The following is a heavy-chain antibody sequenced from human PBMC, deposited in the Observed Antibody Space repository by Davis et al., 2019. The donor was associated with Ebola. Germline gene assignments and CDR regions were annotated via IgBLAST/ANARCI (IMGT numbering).Heavy chain of an antibody. V-gene: IGHV1-46*01. Sequence: AASVKVSCKASGYTFTSYYMHWVRQAPGQGLEWMGIINLSDGNTNYAQKFQGRVTMTRDTSTTTVYMELSSLRSEDTAVYYCARDDTGYSSNLGRFRDHPFDLWGQGTMVTVSS. J-gene: IGHJ3*01. CDR2: INLSDGNT. D-gene: IGHD4-11*01. CDR1: GYTFTSYY. CDR3: ARDDTGYSSNLGRFRDHPFDL.